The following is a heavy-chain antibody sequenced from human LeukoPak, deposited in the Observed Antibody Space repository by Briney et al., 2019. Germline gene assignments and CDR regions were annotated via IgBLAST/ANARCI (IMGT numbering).Heavy chain of an antibody. CDR1: GFTFSSYW. Sequence: PGGSLRLSCAASGFTFSSYWMSWVRQAPGKGLEGVANIKQDGSEKYYVDSVKGRFTISRDNAKNSLYLQMNSLRAEDTAVYYCASGTHYDFWSGYFYSWGQGTLVTVSS. J-gene: IGHJ4*02. CDR2: IKQDGSEK. D-gene: IGHD3-3*01. CDR3: ASGTHYDFWSGYFYS. V-gene: IGHV3-7*01.